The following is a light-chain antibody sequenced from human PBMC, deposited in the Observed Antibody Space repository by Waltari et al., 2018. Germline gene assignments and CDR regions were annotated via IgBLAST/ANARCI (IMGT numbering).Light chain of an antibody. CDR1: QSVSTS. CDR2: DAS. V-gene: IGKV3-11*01. J-gene: IGKJ1*01. Sequence: ELVLTQSPVTLSLSLGARATLSCRASQSVSTSLAWYQHRPGQAPRLLIYDASTRATGIPARFSGSGSGTDFTLTISSLEPEDFAVYYCQRRSNSPPLTFGQGTTVEVK. CDR3: QRRSNSPPLT.